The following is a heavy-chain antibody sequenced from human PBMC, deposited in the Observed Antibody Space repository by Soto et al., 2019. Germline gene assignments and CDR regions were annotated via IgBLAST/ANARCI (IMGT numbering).Heavy chain of an antibody. J-gene: IGHJ4*02. Sequence: ASVKVSCKASGYTFTSYYMHWVRQAPGQGLEWMGIINPSNGSTNYAQKLQGRVTMTTDTSTSTAYMELRSLRSDDTAVYYCARDTAAAGIFDYWGQGTLVTVSS. CDR1: GYTFTSYY. D-gene: IGHD6-13*01. V-gene: IGHV1-46*01. CDR3: ARDTAAAGIFDY. CDR2: INPSNGST.